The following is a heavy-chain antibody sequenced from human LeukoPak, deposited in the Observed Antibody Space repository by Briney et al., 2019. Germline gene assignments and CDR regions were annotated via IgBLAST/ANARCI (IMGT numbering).Heavy chain of an antibody. CDR3: ARVVPAAKLSNWFDP. Sequence: SETLSLTCAVYGGSFSGYYWSWIRQPPGKGLEWIGEINHSGSTNYNPSLKSRVTISVDTSKNQFSLKLSSVTAADTAVYYCARVVPAAKLSNWFDPWGQGTLVTVSS. V-gene: IGHV4-34*01. D-gene: IGHD2-2*01. CDR2: INHSGST. J-gene: IGHJ5*02. CDR1: GGSFSGYY.